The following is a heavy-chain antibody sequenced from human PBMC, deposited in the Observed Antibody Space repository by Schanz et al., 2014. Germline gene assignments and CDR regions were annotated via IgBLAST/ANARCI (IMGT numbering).Heavy chain of an antibody. CDR1: GFIVSSTY. J-gene: IGHJ4*02. CDR3: AREYSSYGTVYY. D-gene: IGHD5-12*01. Sequence: EVQLVESGGDLVQPGGSQRLSCAASGFIVSSTYMTWVRQAPGKGLEWVSIIYSGVSTYYADSVKGRFTISRDNSKNTLYLQMNSLRVEDTALYYCAREYSSYGTVYYWGQGTLVTVSS. CDR2: IYSGVST. V-gene: IGHV3-66*01.